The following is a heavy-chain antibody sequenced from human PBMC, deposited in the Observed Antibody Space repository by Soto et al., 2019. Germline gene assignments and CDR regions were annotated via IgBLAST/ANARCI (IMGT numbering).Heavy chain of an antibody. CDR2: IYYSGST. CDR3: ARGYGDYFHYYYYMDV. CDR1: GGSLRSYY. V-gene: IGHV4-59*01. Sequence: PSGNLSLTFTVPGGSLRSYYWGWVRPPPGKGLEWIGYIYYSGSTNYNPSLKSRVTISVDTSKNQFSLKLSSVTAADTAVYYCARGYGDYFHYYYYMDVWGKGTTVTVSS. D-gene: IGHD4-17*01. J-gene: IGHJ6*03.